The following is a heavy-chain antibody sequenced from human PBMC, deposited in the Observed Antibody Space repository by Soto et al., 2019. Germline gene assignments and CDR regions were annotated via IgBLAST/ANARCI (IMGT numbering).Heavy chain of an antibody. CDR3: ARGMYYYDSSGYSHYAYYFDY. J-gene: IGHJ4*02. D-gene: IGHD3-22*01. Sequence: TLSLTCTVSGGSISSGGYYWSWIRQHPGKGLEWIGYIYYSGSTYYNPSLKSRVTISVDTSKNQCSLKLSSVTASDTAVYYCARGMYYYDSSGYSHYAYYFDYWGQGTLVAVSS. CDR2: IYYSGST. CDR1: GGSISSGGYY. V-gene: IGHV4-31*03.